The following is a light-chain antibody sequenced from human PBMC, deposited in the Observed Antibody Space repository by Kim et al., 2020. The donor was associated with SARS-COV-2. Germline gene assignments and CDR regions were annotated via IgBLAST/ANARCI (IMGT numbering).Light chain of an antibody. CDR2: RDN. CDR3: QAWDSSNYV. CDR1: KLGEKY. V-gene: IGLV3-1*01. Sequence: SVYPEQKASIICSGDKLGEKYASGYQQKPGQSPVVGIFRDNRRPAGITERFSCYDSRNTATLSISGTQAMDEADYYCQAWDSSNYVFGTGTKVTVL. J-gene: IGLJ1*01.